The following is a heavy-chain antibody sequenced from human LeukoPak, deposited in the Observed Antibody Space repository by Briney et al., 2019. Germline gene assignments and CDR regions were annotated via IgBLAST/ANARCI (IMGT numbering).Heavy chain of an antibody. J-gene: IGHJ4*02. V-gene: IGHV4-59*08. CDR3: ARSTFSSNWNL. D-gene: IGHD6-13*01. Sequence: SETLSLTCTVSGGAMTKYYWNWFRQPPGKGLEWIGHVYYSGSTNYNPSLKSRVTISVDTSKNQFSLKLTSVTAADTAVYYCARSTFSSNWNLWGQGTLVTVSS. CDR1: GGAMTKYY. CDR2: VYYSGST.